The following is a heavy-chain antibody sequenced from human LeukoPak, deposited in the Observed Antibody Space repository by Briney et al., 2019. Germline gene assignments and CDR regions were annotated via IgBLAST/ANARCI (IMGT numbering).Heavy chain of an antibody. V-gene: IGHV3-48*02. D-gene: IGHD2-15*01. CDR3: ARYCGGGSCIDY. CDR1: GFTFSAYA. CDR2: ITSSSSTI. J-gene: IGHJ4*02. Sequence: GGSLRLSCAASGFTFSAYAMNWVRQAPGKGLEWVSYITSSSSTIYYADSVKGRFTTSRDNAKNSLYLQMNSLRDEDTAVYYCARYCGGGSCIDYWGQGTLVTVSS.